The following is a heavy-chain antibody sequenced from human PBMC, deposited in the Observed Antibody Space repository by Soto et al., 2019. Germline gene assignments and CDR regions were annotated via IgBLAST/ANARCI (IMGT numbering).Heavy chain of an antibody. J-gene: IGHJ4*02. CDR3: ARASGWLRYYFDY. CDR2: IYYSGST. D-gene: IGHD6-19*01. CDR1: GGSISIGDYY. Sequence: SETLYLTCTVSGGSISIGDYYWGWIRHPTGKGLEWIGYIYYSGSTYYNPSLKSRVTISVDTSKNQFSLKLSSVTAADTAVYYCARASGWLRYYFDYWGQGTLVIVS. V-gene: IGHV4-30-4*01.